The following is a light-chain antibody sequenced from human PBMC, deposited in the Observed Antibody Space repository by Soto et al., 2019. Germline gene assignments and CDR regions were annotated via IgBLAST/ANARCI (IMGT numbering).Light chain of an antibody. CDR1: ISDVGGYNY. Sequence: SVLHQPAYVYSSPRQSITLSCPGTISDVGGYNYVSWYQQHPGKAPKLMIYAVTDRPSGVSSRFSGSKSGNTASLTISGRQAEDEADYYCSSETSRSTLFGTGTKGNVI. CDR3: SSETSRSTL. J-gene: IGLJ1*01. V-gene: IGLV2-14*01. CDR2: AVT.